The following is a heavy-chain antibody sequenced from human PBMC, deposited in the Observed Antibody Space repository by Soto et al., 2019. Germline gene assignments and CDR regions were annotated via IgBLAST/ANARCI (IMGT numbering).Heavy chain of an antibody. Sequence: ESGGGLVKPGGSLRLSCAASGFTFTRYSMNWVRQAPGKGLEWVSSISSTTNYIYYADSMKGRFTVSRDNAKNSVYLEMNSLSAEDTAAYYCARESEDLTSNFDYWGQGTLVTVSS. V-gene: IGHV3-21*01. CDR2: ISSTTNYI. CDR3: ARESEDLTSNFDY. CDR1: GFTFTRYS. J-gene: IGHJ4*02.